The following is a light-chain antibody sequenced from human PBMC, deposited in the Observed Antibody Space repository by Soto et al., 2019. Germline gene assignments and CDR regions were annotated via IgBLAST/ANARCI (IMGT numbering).Light chain of an antibody. V-gene: IGLV2-14*01. CDR3: SSYKSRGV. Sequence: SALTQPASVSGSPGQSITISCTGTSSDVGGHNYVSWYQQHPGKVPKLIIFEVNNRPSGVSNRFSGSKSGNTASLTISGLQAEDEADYYCSSYKSRGVFGGGTKVTVL. CDR2: EVN. CDR1: SSDVGGHNY. J-gene: IGLJ2*01.